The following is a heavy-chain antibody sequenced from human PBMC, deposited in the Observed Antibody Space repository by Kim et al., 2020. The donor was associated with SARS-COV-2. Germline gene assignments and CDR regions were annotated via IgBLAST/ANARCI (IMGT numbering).Heavy chain of an antibody. Sequence: SETLSLTCSVSADPIGYFHWSWIRLPPGKGLEWIGNLYNDETTYNPSLKSRVTISRDTSRNHFSLRLTSVTAADSALYYCARATYTYSQISYTDDWSRRRWFDPWGQGSLVTVSS. D-gene: IGHD3-9*01. CDR2: LYNDETT. CDR3: ARATYTYSQISYTDDWSRRRWFDP. V-gene: IGHV4-59*01. J-gene: IGHJ5*02. CDR1: ADPIGYFH.